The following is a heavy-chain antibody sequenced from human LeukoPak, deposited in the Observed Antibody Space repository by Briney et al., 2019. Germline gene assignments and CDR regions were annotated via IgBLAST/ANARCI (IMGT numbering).Heavy chain of an antibody. Sequence: SETLSLTCTVSGGSISSYYWSWIRQPAGKGLEWIGRIYTGGSTNYNPSLKSRVTMSVDTSKNQFSLKLSSVTAADTAVYYCARDPLHQSPYYYGSGSYYSYYGMDVWGQGTTVTVSS. CDR1: GGSISSYY. J-gene: IGHJ6*02. CDR2: IYTGGST. D-gene: IGHD3-10*01. V-gene: IGHV4-4*07. CDR3: ARDPLHQSPYYYGSGSYYSYYGMDV.